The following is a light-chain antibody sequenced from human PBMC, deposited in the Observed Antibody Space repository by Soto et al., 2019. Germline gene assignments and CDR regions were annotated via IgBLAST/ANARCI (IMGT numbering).Light chain of an antibody. V-gene: IGKV2-28*01. Sequence: DIVMTQSPVSLSVTPGEPAFISCRSSQSLLRSDGYSSLDWYRQKSGQSPQLLIHLGSIRASRVPARFSGSGSGTDFTLKISRVEAEDVGVYFRMQARQAPPTFGGGTKVELK. CDR3: MQARQAPPT. CDR1: QSLLRSDGYSS. J-gene: IGKJ4*01. CDR2: LGS.